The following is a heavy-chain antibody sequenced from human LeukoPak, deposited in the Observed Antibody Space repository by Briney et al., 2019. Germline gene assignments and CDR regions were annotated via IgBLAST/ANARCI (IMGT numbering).Heavy chain of an antibody. Sequence: GGALRHSCAASGFTVSRNHMYGVRQAPGKGRGWVSSISSSSSYIYYADSVKGRFTISRDNAKNSLNLQMNSLRAEDTAVYYCARKNGLDYWGKGTLATV. V-gene: IGHV3-21*01. CDR3: ARKNGLDY. CDR2: ISSSSSYI. CDR1: GFTVSRNH. J-gene: IGHJ4*02.